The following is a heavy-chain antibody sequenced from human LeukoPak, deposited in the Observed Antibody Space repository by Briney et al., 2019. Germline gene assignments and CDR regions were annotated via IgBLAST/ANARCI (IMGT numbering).Heavy chain of an antibody. D-gene: IGHD2-15*01. J-gene: IGHJ6*02. CDR1: GGSISSYY. CDR2: IYYSGST. CDR3: AFRLQWWRYGMDV. V-gene: IGHV4-59*01. Sequence: SSETLSLTCTVSGGSISSYYWSWIRQPPGKGLEWIGYIYYSGSTNYNPSLKSRVTISVDTSKNQFSLKLSSVTAADTAVYYCAFRLQWWRYGMDVWGQGTTVTVSS.